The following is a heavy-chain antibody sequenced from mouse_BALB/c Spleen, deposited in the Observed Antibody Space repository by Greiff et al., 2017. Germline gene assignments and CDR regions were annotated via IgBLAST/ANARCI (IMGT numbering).Heavy chain of an antibody. J-gene: IGHJ1*01. CDR2: ISNGGGST. CDR1: GFTFSSYT. CDR3: AAYYRYDDV. V-gene: IGHV5-12-2*01. Sequence: EVQLVESGGGLVQPGGSLKLSCAASGFTFSSYTMSWVRQTPEKRLEWVAYISNGGGSTYYPDTVKGRFTISRDNAKNTLYLQMSSLKSEDTAMYYCAAYYRYDDVWGAGTTVTVSS. D-gene: IGHD2-12*01.